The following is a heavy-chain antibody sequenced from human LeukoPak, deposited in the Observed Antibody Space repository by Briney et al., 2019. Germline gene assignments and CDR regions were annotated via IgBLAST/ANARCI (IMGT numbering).Heavy chain of an antibody. CDR2: IYYSGST. CDR1: GGSISSYY. D-gene: IGHD3-3*01. Sequence: SETLSLTCTVSGGSISSYYWSWIRQPPGKGLEWIGYIYYSGSTNYNPSPKSRVTISVDTSKNQFSLKLSSVTAADTAVYYCASGSPYDFWSGYYPSYYYYYYGMDVWGQGTTVTVSS. V-gene: IGHV4-59*01. J-gene: IGHJ6*02. CDR3: ASGSPYDFWSGYYPSYYYYYYGMDV.